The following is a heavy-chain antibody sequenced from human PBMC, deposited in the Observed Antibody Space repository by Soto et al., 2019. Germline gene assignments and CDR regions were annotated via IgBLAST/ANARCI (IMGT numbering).Heavy chain of an antibody. CDR3: ARVRQQLVLSYFDY. V-gene: IGHV4-4*02. CDR1: GGSISSSNW. J-gene: IGHJ4*02. CDR2: IYHSGST. Sequence: SETLSLTCAVSGGSISSSNWWSWVRQPPGKGLEWIGEIYHSGSTNYNPSLKSRVTISVDKSKNQFPLKLSSVTAADTAVYYCARVRQQLVLSYFDYWGQGTLVTVSS. D-gene: IGHD6-13*01.